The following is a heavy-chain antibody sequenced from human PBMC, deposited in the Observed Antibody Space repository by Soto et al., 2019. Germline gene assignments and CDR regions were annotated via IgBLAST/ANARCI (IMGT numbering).Heavy chain of an antibody. V-gene: IGHV4-31*03. Sequence: QVQLQESGPGMVKPSQTLSLTCTVSGGSISSGGYYWSWIRQHPGKGLEWIGYIYYSGSNYYNPSHKSRVTISVATSKNQFSLKLSSVTAADTAVYYCAIHYDFWIGYYGEFYFDYWGQGTLVTVSS. CDR3: AIHYDFWIGYYGEFYFDY. CDR2: IYYSGSN. J-gene: IGHJ4*02. D-gene: IGHD3-3*01. CDR1: GGSISSGGYY.